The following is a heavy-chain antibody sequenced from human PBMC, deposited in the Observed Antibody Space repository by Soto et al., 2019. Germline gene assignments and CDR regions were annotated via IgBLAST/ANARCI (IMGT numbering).Heavy chain of an antibody. CDR3: ARDIAVAANWFDP. CDR2: IKQDGSEK. D-gene: IGHD6-19*01. J-gene: IGHJ5*02. V-gene: IGHV3-7*01. Sequence: PGGSLRLSCAASGFTFSSYWMSWVRQAPGKGPEWVANIKQDGSEKYYVDSVKGRFTISRDNAKNSPYLQMNSLRAEDTAVYYCARDIAVAANWFDPWGQGTLVTVSS. CDR1: GFTFSSYW.